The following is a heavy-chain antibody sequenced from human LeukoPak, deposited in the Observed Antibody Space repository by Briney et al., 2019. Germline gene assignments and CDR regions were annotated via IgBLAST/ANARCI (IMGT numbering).Heavy chain of an antibody. D-gene: IGHD3-10*01. CDR2: ISSSSSYI. J-gene: IGHJ3*02. CDR1: GFTFSSYS. Sequence: GGSLRLSCAASGFTFSSYSMNWVRQAPGKGLEWVSSISSSSSYIYYADSVKGRFTISRDNAKNSLYLQMNSLRAEDTAVYYCARDLWFGELSPGPDAFDIWGQGTMVTVSS. V-gene: IGHV3-21*01. CDR3: ARDLWFGELSPGPDAFDI.